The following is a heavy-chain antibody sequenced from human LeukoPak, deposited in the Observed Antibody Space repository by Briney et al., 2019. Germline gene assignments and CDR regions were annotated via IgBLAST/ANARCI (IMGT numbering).Heavy chain of an antibody. J-gene: IGHJ4*02. CDR1: GFTFSSYA. CDR3: AKSDRGYYYDSSGFGLDY. Sequence: QTGGSLRLSCAASGFTFSSYAMSWVRQAPGKGLEWVSAISGSGGSTYYADSVKGRFTISRDNSKNTLYLQMNSLRAEDTAVYYCAKSDRGYYYDSSGFGLDYWGQGTLVTVSS. CDR2: ISGSGGST. D-gene: IGHD3-22*01. V-gene: IGHV3-23*01.